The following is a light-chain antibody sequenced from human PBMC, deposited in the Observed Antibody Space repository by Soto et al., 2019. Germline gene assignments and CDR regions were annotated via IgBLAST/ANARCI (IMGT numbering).Light chain of an antibody. CDR3: LQRATWPWT. CDR1: QSIAIY. CDR2: DSF. V-gene: IGKV3-11*01. Sequence: IVLTQSPATLSFSPGESAILSCRASQSIAIYLAWYQQKSGQSPRLLIYDSFNRAPGIPDRFSGSGSGTDFTLTISSLEPEDFAVYYCLQRATWPWTFGQGTTVEIK. J-gene: IGKJ1*01.